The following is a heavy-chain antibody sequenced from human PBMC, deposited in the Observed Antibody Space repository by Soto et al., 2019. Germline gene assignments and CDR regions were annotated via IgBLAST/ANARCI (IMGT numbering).Heavy chain of an antibody. CDR3: AKDRIVGATTGVYYFDY. D-gene: IGHD1-26*01. CDR2: ISGSGSST. J-gene: IGHJ4*02. V-gene: IGHV3-23*01. Sequence: EVQLLESGGDLVQPGGSLRLSCADSGFIFNTYAMSWVRQAPGKGLEWVSAISGSGSSTYYADSVKGRFTISRDNSKNTLYLQMNSLKAEDTAVYYCAKDRIVGATTGVYYFDYGGQGTLVTVSS. CDR1: GFIFNTYA.